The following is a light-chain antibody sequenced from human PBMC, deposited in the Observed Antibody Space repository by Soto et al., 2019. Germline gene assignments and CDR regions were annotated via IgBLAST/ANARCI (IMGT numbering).Light chain of an antibody. V-gene: IGKV4-1*01. CDR1: QSVFYSSNNKNY. J-gene: IGKJ2*01. CDR3: QQYYSTPYT. CDR2: WAS. Sequence: DIVMTQSPDSLAVSLGERATINCKSSQSVFYSSNNKNYLAWYQQKAGQPPKLRIYWASTRESGVPDRFSGSGSGTEFTLTISSLQAEDVAVYYCQQYYSTPYTFGQGTKLEI.